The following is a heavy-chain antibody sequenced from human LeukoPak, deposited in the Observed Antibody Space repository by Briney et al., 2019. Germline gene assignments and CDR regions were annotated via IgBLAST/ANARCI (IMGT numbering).Heavy chain of an antibody. D-gene: IGHD6-19*01. CDR1: GFTFSSYA. CDR2: ISGSGGST. CDR3: AKPYSSGWYTQYFDY. J-gene: IGHJ4*02. Sequence: PGGSLRLSCAASGFTFSSYAMSWVRQAPGKGLEWVSAISGSGGSTYYADSVKGRFTISRDNSKNTLYLQMNSLRAEDTAVYYCAKPYSSGWYTQYFDYWGQGTLVTVSS. V-gene: IGHV3-23*01.